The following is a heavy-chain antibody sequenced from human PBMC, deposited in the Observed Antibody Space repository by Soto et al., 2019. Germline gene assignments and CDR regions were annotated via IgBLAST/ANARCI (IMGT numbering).Heavy chain of an antibody. D-gene: IGHD2-2*01. Sequence: QVQLVQSGAEVKKPGSSVKVSCKASGGTFSSYAISWVRQAPGQGLEWMGGIIPIFGTANYAQKFQGRVTITADEXTXTXXMELSSLRSEDTAVYYCARVGCISTSCYQGWWFDPWGQGTLVTVSS. CDR1: GGTFSSYA. CDR2: IIPIFGTA. V-gene: IGHV1-69*12. J-gene: IGHJ5*02. CDR3: ARVGCISTSCYQGWWFDP.